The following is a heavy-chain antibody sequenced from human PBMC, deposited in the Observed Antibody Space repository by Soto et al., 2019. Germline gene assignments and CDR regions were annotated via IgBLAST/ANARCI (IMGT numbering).Heavy chain of an antibody. CDR3: AKRLSSYFDY. CDR2: IVYRGDRT. J-gene: IGHJ4*01. Sequence: EVQLLESGGGLVQPGGSLRLSCVASGFTIGSYDMSWVRQTPGKGLEWVSTIVYRGDRTYYAESVKGRFTISRDNSKNTMYLQMNSLRGEDTAVYYCAKRLSSYFDYWGHGTLVTVSS. CDR1: GFTIGSYD. V-gene: IGHV3-23*01.